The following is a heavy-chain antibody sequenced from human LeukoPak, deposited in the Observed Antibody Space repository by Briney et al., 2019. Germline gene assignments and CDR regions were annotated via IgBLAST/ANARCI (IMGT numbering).Heavy chain of an antibody. V-gene: IGHV3-74*01. Sequence: GGSLRLSCAASGFTFSSYWMHWVRQAPGKGLVWVSRINSDGSSTSYADSVKGRFTISRDNAKNTLYLQMNSLRAEDTAVYYCAKTYSRSWYPLGYWGQGTLVTVSS. CDR1: GFTFSSYW. CDR3: AKTYSRSWYPLGY. J-gene: IGHJ4*02. D-gene: IGHD6-13*01. CDR2: INSDGSST.